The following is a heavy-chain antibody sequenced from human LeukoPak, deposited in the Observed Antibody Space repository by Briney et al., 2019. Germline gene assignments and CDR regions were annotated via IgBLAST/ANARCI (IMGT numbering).Heavy chain of an antibody. D-gene: IGHD2-2*01. J-gene: IGHJ4*02. CDR2: INGDGSST. CDR1: AVLSSIYW. V-gene: IGHV3-74*01. CDR3: ARELVVRAGDYFDN. Sequence: PGGSLRLSCAVSAVLSSIYWMEWDSQAPGQGLVWVARINGDGSSTRYADSVKGRFTISRDNAKHTLYLQMNWLRATSTAFNSCARELVVRAGDYFDNWGQGTLVTVSS.